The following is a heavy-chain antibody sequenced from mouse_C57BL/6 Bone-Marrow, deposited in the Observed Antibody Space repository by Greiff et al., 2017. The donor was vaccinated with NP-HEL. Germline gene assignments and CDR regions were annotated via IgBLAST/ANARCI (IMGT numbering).Heavy chain of an antibody. CDR2: IYPGSGST. J-gene: IGHJ3*01. D-gene: IGHD1-1*01. CDR1: GYTFTSYW. CDR3: ARSDYGRFAY. Sequence: QVQLQQSGAELVKPGASVKMSCKASGYTFTSYWITWVKQRPGQGLEWIGDIYPGSGSTNYNEKFKSKATLTVDTSSSTAYMQLSNLTSEDSAVYYCARSDYGRFAYWGQGTLVTVSA. V-gene: IGHV1-55*01.